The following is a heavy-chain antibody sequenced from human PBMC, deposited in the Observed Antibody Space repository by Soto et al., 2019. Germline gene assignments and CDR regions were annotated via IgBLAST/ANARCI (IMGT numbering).Heavy chain of an antibody. CDR1: EFTFSGRS. CDR2: IDKVGTDS. J-gene: IGHJ6*03. V-gene: IGHV3-74*01. Sequence: EVQLVASGGGLVQPGGSLRLSCAASEFTFSGRSVHWVRQAPGKGLVWVSGIDKVGTDSTYVDSVKGRFTSSRDNAKNTVPLQMNSLRVEDTAVYYCARGWFGPDVWGKGTTVTVSS. CDR3: ARGWFGPDV. D-gene: IGHD3-10*01.